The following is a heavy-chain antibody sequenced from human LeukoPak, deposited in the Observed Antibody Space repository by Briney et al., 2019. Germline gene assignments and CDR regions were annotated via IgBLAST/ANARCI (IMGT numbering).Heavy chain of an antibody. CDR1: GFTFSSYS. Sequence: GGSLRLSCAASGFTFSSYSMNWVRQAPGKGLEWVSSISSSTSHIHYADSVKGRFTISRDTAKNLLFLQMNSLRAEDTAVYYCAKENSGKYPDYWGQGTLVTVSS. CDR3: AKENSGKYPDY. V-gene: IGHV3-21*01. CDR2: ISSSTSHI. J-gene: IGHJ4*02. D-gene: IGHD1-26*01.